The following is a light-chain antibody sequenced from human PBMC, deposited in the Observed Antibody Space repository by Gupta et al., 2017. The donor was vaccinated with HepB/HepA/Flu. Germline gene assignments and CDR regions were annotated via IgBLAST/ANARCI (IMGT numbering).Light chain of an antibody. CDR3: QQSYSTPYT. CDR2: AAS. Sequence: IQMTQSPSSLYASVGDRVTITCRSSQSINAYLNWYQQKPGKAPRLLIYAASSLQSGVPSRFSGSGSGTDFILTITSLQPEDFATYYCQQSYSTPYTFGQGTSLEIK. V-gene: IGKV1-39*01. J-gene: IGKJ2*01. CDR1: QSINAY.